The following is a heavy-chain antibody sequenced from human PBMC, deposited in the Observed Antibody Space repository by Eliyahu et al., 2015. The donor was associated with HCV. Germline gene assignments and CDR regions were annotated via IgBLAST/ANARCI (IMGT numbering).Heavy chain of an antibody. CDR3: ARDWGSPLRGNWFDP. CDR2: INTGNGDT. CDR1: GXXFTNYA. V-gene: IGHV1-3*04. Sequence: QVQLVQSGAEVKKPGASXKVSCKASGXXFTNYAVHWGRQAPGQRLEWMGWINTGNGDTKYSQKFQGRVTITSDTSATTAYMDLSSLRSEDTALYYCARDWGSPLRGNWFDPWGQGTLVTVSS. D-gene: IGHD3-16*01. J-gene: IGHJ5*02.